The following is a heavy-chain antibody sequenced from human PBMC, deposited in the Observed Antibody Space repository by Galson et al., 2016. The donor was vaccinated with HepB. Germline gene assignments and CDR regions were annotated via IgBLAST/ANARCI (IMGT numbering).Heavy chain of an antibody. Sequence: SETLSLTCVISDGSITSNNWWSWVRQPPGKGLEWIGEIYCTGYTNYNPSLASRVTISADKSKNQFSLNVTSVTAADTAVYYCARGQYNPYYFDYWGQGTLVTVSS. CDR2: IYCTGYT. J-gene: IGHJ4*02. CDR3: ARGQYNPYYFDY. CDR1: DGSITSNNW. V-gene: IGHV4-4*02. D-gene: IGHD5-24*01.